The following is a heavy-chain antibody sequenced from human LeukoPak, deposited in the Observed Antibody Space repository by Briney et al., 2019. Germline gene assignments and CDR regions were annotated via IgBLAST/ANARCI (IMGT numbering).Heavy chain of an antibody. D-gene: IGHD3-10*01. V-gene: IGHV3-74*01. CDR2: INSDGSST. CDR3: ARDFRSLIRGFDY. Sequence: PGGSLRLSYADSGFTFRTYWMHWVRQAPGTGLVWVSLINSDGSSTNYADSVKGRFTISRDNAKNSLYLQMNSLRAEDTAVYYCARDFRSLIRGFDYWGQGTLVTVSS. CDR1: GFTFRTYW. J-gene: IGHJ4*02.